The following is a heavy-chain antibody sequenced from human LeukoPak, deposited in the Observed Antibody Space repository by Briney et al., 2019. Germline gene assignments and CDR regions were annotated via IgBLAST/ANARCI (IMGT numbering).Heavy chain of an antibody. Sequence: GGSLRLSCAASVFSFSSYRMNWVRQAPGKGLEWVSSISSSSSSIYYADSVKGRFTISRDNSKNTLYLQMNSLRAEDTAVYYCAKDAEEELYYYYYYGMDVWGQGTTVTVSS. V-gene: IGHV3-21*01. CDR1: VFSFSSYR. CDR3: AKDAEEELYYYYYYGMDV. J-gene: IGHJ6*02. CDR2: ISSSSSSI. D-gene: IGHD1-7*01.